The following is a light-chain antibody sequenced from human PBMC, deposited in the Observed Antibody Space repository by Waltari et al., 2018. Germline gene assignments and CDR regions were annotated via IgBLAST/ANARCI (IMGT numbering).Light chain of an antibody. CDR2: YRSDSEN. CDR1: SDINIGTYK. Sequence: QAVLTQPAFLSASPGASASLTCTARSDINIGTYKIYWYQQRPGRHPQFLLKYRSDSENQQGSGVPSRFSGSKDISANAGILLISGLQSEDEADYYCMILYNRAVVFGGGTKLTVL. V-gene: IGLV5-45*01. J-gene: IGLJ2*01. CDR3: MILYNRAVV.